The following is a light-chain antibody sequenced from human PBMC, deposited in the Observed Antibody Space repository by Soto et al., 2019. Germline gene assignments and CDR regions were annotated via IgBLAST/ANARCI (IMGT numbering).Light chain of an antibody. J-gene: IGKJ2*01. V-gene: IGKV1-5*01. Sequence: DIQMTQSPSTLSASVGDRVTITCRASQSISSWLAWYQQKPGKAPKLLIYDASSLESGVPSRFSGSGSGTEFTLTIRSLQPDDFATYYCQQYNSCSFGQGTKLEIK. CDR2: DAS. CDR3: QQYNSCS. CDR1: QSISSW.